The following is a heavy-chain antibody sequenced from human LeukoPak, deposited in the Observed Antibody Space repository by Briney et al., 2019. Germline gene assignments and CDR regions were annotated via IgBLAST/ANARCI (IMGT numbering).Heavy chain of an antibody. Sequence: GGSLRLSCAASGFTFSSYGMHWVRQAPGKGLEWVSYISSSGSTIYYADSVKGRFTISRDNAKNSLYLQMNSLRAEDTAVYYCVSYDILPGWYFDYWGQGTLVTVSS. CDR3: VSYDILPGWYFDY. D-gene: IGHD3-22*01. J-gene: IGHJ4*02. V-gene: IGHV3-48*04. CDR2: ISSSGSTI. CDR1: GFTFSSYG.